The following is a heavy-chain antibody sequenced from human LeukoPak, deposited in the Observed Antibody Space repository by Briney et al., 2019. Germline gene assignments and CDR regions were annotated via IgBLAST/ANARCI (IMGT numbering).Heavy chain of an antibody. CDR1: GYSITSGYY. Sequence: SETLSLTCSVSGYSITSGYYWGWIRQTPGKGLEWIGSSYHTGSTLYNPSLKSRVTISVDTSKNQFSLKLSSVTAADTAVYYCARDTYYGSGSYYPLVDWGQGTLVTVSS. V-gene: IGHV4-38-2*02. J-gene: IGHJ4*02. CDR2: SYHTGST. CDR3: ARDTYYGSGSYYPLVD. D-gene: IGHD3-10*01.